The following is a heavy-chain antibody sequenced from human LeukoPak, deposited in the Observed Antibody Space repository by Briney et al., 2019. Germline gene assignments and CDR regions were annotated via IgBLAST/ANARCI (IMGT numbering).Heavy chain of an antibody. CDR1: GYTFTSYD. CDR3: AIPRYCSGGSCYKGYYYYMDV. CDR2: MNPNSGNT. Sequence: ASVMVSCKASGYTFTSYDINWVRQATGQGLEWRGWMNPNSGNTGYAQKFQGRVTMTRNTSISTAYMELSSLRSEDTAVYYCAIPRYCSGGSCYKGYYYYMDVCGKGTTVTVSS. V-gene: IGHV1-8*01. J-gene: IGHJ6*03. D-gene: IGHD2-15*01.